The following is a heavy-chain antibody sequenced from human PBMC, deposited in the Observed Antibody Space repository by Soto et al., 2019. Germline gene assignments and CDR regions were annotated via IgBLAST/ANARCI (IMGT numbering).Heavy chain of an antibody. CDR3: ARGGCSGGSCYSGAFDI. Sequence: PGGSLRLSCAASGFSFSNHDMHWVRQPKGKGLEWVSGITTGGNAYFADSVKGRFSISRDNAKNSLYLQMNSLRAEDTAVYYCARGGCSGGSCYSGAFDIWGQGTMVTVSS. CDR1: GFSFSNHD. D-gene: IGHD2-15*01. CDR2: ITTGGNA. J-gene: IGHJ3*02. V-gene: IGHV3-13*01.